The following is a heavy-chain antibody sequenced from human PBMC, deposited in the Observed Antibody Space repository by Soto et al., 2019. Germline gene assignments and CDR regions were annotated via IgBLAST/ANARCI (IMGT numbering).Heavy chain of an antibody. CDR2: ISSTTNYI. Sequence: VGSLRLSCAASGFTFTRYSMNWVRQAPGKGLEWVSSISSTTNYIYYGDSMKGRFTISRDNAKNSLYLEMNSLRAEDTAVYYCARESEDLTSNFDYWGQGTLVTVSS. CDR1: GFTFTRYS. CDR3: ARESEDLTSNFDY. V-gene: IGHV3-21*06. J-gene: IGHJ4*02.